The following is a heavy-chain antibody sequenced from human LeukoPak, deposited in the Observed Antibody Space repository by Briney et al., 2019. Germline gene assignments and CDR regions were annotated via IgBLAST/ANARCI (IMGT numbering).Heavy chain of an antibody. CDR3: ARELPSGELLPYFDY. D-gene: IGHD3-10*01. Sequence: PGGSLRLSCAASGFTFSSYAMHWVRQAPGKGLEWVAVISYDGSNKYYADSVKGRFTISRDNSKNTLYLQMNSLRAEDTAVYYCARELPSGELLPYFDYWGQGTLVTVSS. CDR1: GFTFSSYA. J-gene: IGHJ4*02. CDR2: ISYDGSNK. V-gene: IGHV3-30-3*01.